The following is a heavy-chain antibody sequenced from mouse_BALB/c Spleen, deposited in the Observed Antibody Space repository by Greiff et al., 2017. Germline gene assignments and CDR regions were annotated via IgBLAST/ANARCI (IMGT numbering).Heavy chain of an antibody. Sequence: VQLQQSGAELVKPGASVKLSCTASGFNITDSYMHWVKQRPEQGLEWIGRIDPANGNTKYDPKFQGKATITADTSSNTAYLQLSSLTSEDTAVYYCARMITTAMDYWGQGTSVTVSS. J-gene: IGHJ4*01. CDR1: GFNITDSY. CDR3: ARMITTAMDY. V-gene: IGHV14-3*02. CDR2: IDPANGNT. D-gene: IGHD2-4*01.